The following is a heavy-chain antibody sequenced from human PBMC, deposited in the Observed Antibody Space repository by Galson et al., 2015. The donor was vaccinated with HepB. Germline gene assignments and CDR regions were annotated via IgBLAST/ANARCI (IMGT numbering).Heavy chain of an antibody. V-gene: IGHV6-1*01. CDR3: ARGGFIRNIVVVPAAKPGAEYFQH. CDR2: TYYRSKWYN. J-gene: IGHJ1*01. Sequence: CAISGDSVSSNSAAWNWIRQSPSRGLEWLGRTYYRSKWYNDYAVSVKSRITINPDTSKNQFSLQLNSVTPEDTAVYYCARGGFIRNIVVVPAAKPGAEYFQHWGQGTLVTVSS. CDR1: GDSVSSNSAA. D-gene: IGHD2-2*01.